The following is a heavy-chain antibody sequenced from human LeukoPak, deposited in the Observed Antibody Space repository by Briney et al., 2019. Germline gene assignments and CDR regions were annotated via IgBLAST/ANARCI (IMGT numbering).Heavy chain of an antibody. Sequence: SETLSLTCTVSGGSIRSADYYWSWVRQHPGKGLEWIGYIYYRGSTYYNPSLKSRLTISVDTSQNRFSLQLTSVTAADTAVYYCARIYSGGSYGDYWGPGTLVTVSS. J-gene: IGHJ4*02. D-gene: IGHD2-15*01. V-gene: IGHV4-31*03. CDR1: GGSIRSADYY. CDR2: IYYRGST. CDR3: ARIYSGGSYGDY.